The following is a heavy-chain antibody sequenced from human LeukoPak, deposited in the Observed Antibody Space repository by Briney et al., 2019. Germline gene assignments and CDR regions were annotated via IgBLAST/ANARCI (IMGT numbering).Heavy chain of an antibody. Sequence: GGSLRLSCAASGFTFSSYWVSWVRQAPGKGLEWVANIKQDGSEKYYVDSVKGRFTISRDNAKNSLYLQMNSLRAEDTAVYYCARVAAADSFDYWGQGTLITVSS. J-gene: IGHJ4*02. CDR1: GFTFSSYW. D-gene: IGHD6-13*01. V-gene: IGHV3-7*01. CDR2: IKQDGSEK. CDR3: ARVAAADSFDY.